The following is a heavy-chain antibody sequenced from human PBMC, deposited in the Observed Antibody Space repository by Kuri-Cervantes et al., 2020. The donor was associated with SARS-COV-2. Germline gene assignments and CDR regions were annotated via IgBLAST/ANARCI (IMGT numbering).Heavy chain of an antibody. CDR1: GDSISSYY. CDR3: ARGKDCGDYLFDY. J-gene: IGHJ4*02. V-gene: IGHV4-59*01. Sequence: GSLRLSCTVSGDSISSYYWSWIRQPPGKGLEWIGYIYYSGSTNYNPSLRGRVTISVDTSKRQFSLRLSSVTAADTAVYYCARGKDCGDYLFDYRGQGTLVTVS. CDR2: IYYSGST. D-gene: IGHD4-17*01.